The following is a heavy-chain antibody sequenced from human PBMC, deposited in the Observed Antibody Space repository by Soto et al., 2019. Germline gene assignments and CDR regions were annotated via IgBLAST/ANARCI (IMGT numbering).Heavy chain of an antibody. J-gene: IGHJ6*02. V-gene: IGHV1-69*02. CDR1: GGTFSSYT. CDR2: IIPILGIA. CDR3: ARHSPPFFYGSGPWDV. D-gene: IGHD3-10*01. Sequence: GASVKVSCKASGGTFSSYTISWVRQAPGQGLEWMGRIIPILGIANYAQKFQGRVTITADKSTSTAYMELSSLRSEDTAVYYCARHSPPFFYGSGPWDVWGQGTTVTVSS.